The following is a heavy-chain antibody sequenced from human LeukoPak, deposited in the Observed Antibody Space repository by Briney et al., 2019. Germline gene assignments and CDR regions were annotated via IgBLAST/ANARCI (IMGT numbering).Heavy chain of an antibody. CDR3: ARVPDRRGYSYGYYYYYYGMDV. J-gene: IGHJ6*02. Sequence: GGSLRLSCAVSGLTFSSYGMHWVRQAPGKGLEWVAVISYDGSNKFYADSVKGRFTISRDNSKNTLYLQMNSLRAEDTAVYYCARVPDRRGYSYGYYYYYYGMDVWGQGTTVTVSS. V-gene: IGHV3-30*03. D-gene: IGHD5-18*01. CDR1: GLTFSSYG. CDR2: ISYDGSNK.